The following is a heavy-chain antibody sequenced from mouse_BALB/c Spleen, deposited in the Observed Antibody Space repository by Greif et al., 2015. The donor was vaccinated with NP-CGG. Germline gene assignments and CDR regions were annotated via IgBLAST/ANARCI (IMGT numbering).Heavy chain of an antibody. CDR1: GFTFSSFG. D-gene: IGHD2-1*01. CDR2: ISSGSSTI. CDR3: ARSYGNYGDY. J-gene: IGHJ4*01. Sequence: EVKLMESGGGLVQPGGSRKLSCAASGFTFSSFGMHWVRQAPEKGLEWVAYISSGSSTIYYADTVKGRFTISRDNPKNTLFLQMTSLRSEDTAMYYCARSYGNYGDYWGQGTSVTVSS. V-gene: IGHV5-17*02.